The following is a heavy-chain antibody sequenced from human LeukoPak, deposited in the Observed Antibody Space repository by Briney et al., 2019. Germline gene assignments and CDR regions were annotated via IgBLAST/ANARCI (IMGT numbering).Heavy chain of an antibody. V-gene: IGHV1-18*01. J-gene: IGHJ6*02. CDR1: GYTFTSYG. Sequence: ASVKVSCKASGYTFTSYGISWVRQAPGQGLEWMGWISAYNGNTNYAQKLQGRVTMTTDTSTSTAYMELRSLRSDDTAVYYCAIGGQPSYYYYYGMDVWGQGTTVTVSS. CDR3: AIGGQPSYYYYYGMDV. CDR2: ISAYNGNT. D-gene: IGHD2-2*01.